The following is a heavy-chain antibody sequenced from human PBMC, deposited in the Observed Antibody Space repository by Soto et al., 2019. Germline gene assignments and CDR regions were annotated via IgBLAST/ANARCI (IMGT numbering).Heavy chain of an antibody. D-gene: IGHD7-27*01. CDR1: GFTFSSYS. CDR2: ISSSSSYI. V-gene: IGHV3-21*01. CDR3: ARDAQTGGNAFDI. J-gene: IGHJ3*02. Sequence: GGSLRLSCAASGFTFSSYSMNWVRQAPGKGLEWVSSISSSSSYIYYADSVKGRFTISRDNAKNSLYRQMNSLRAEDTAVYYCARDAQTGGNAFDIWGQGTMVTVSS.